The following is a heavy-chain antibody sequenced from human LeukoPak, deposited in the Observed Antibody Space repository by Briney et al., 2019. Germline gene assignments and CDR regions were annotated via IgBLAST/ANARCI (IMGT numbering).Heavy chain of an antibody. Sequence: PSETLSLTCTVSGGSISSGGYYWSWIRQHPGKGLEWIGYIYYSGSTYYNPSLKSRVTISVDTSKNQFSLKLSSVTAADTAVYYCARATYDFWSGYPTIDFDYWGQGTLVTVSS. V-gene: IGHV4-31*03. CDR1: GGSISSGGYY. CDR3: ARATYDFWSGYPTIDFDY. J-gene: IGHJ4*02. CDR2: IYYSGST. D-gene: IGHD3-3*01.